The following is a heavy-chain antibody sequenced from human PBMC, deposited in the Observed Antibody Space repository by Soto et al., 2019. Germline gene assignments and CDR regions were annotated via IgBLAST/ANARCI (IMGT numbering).Heavy chain of an antibody. V-gene: IGHV3-53*01. Sequence: PGGSLRLSCAASGFTVSSNYMSWVRQAPGKGLEWASVIYSGGSTYYADSVKGRFTISRDNSKNTLYLQMNSLRAEDTAVYYCARGSLNYDFWSGYYTTEGMDVWGQGTTVTVSS. J-gene: IGHJ6*02. D-gene: IGHD3-3*01. CDR2: IYSGGST. CDR1: GFTVSSNY. CDR3: ARGSLNYDFWSGYYTTEGMDV.